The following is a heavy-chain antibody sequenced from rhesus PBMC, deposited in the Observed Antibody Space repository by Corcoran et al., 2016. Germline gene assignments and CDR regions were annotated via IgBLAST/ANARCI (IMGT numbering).Heavy chain of an antibody. CDR3: ARGAQGLDV. Sequence: QVQLQESGPGLVKPSETLSLTCAVSGASISSYWWNWIRQPPGKGLEWIGEITGNSGSTHYNPSLKRRVTSSKDAAKNQFSLKLSSVTAADTAVYYCARGAQGLDVWGRGVLVTVSS. V-gene: IGHV4-80*01. J-gene: IGHJ5-2*02. CDR2: ITGNSGST. CDR1: GASISSYW.